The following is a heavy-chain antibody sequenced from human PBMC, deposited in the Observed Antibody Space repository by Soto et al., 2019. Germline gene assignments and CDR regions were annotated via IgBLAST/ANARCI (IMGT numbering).Heavy chain of an antibody. J-gene: IGHJ6*02. Sequence: KPSETLSLTCTVSGGSISSSSYYWGWIRQPPGKGLEWIGSIYYSGSTYYNPSLKSRVTISVDTSKNQFSLKLSSVTAADTAVYYCAGSLEFDYYYYYGMDVWGQGTTVTVSS. V-gene: IGHV4-39*01. CDR3: AGSLEFDYYYYYGMDV. CDR1: GGSISSSSYY. CDR2: IYYSGST.